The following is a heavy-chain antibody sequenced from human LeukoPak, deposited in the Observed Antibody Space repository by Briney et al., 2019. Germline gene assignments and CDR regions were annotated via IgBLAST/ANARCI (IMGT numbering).Heavy chain of an antibody. Sequence: GASLKVSCKASGYTFTGYYMHWVRQAPGQGLEWMGRINPNSGGTNYAQKFQGRVTMTRDTSISTAYMELSSLRFDDTAVYYCATPPECSSGSCLSYWGQGTLVTVSS. V-gene: IGHV1-2*06. D-gene: IGHD2-15*01. CDR1: GYTFTGYY. CDR2: INPNSGGT. J-gene: IGHJ4*02. CDR3: ATPPECSSGSCLSY.